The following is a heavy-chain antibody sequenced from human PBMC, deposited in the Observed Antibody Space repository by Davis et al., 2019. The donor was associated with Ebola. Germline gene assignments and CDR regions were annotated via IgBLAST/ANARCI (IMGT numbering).Heavy chain of an antibody. J-gene: IGHJ1*01. CDR2: IWYDGSNK. Sequence: GESLKISCAASGFTFSSYGMHWVRQAPGTGLEWVAVIWYDGSNKYYADSVKGRFTISRDNSKNTLYLQMNSLRAEDTAVYYCARDPLYDFWSGSLDDGAEYFQHWGQGTLVTVSS. CDR1: GFTFSSYG. CDR3: ARDPLYDFWSGSLDDGAEYFQH. V-gene: IGHV3-33*01. D-gene: IGHD3-3*01.